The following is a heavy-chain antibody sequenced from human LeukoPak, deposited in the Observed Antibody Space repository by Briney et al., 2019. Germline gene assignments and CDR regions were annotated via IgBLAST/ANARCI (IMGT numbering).Heavy chain of an antibody. CDR3: AREMETGTVVTPGY. Sequence: ASVTVSFKASGYTFTNYYMHWVRQAPGQGLEWMGWINPNSGGTNYAQKFQGRVTMTRDTSISTTNMELRSLSSDDTAVYYCAREMETGTVVTPGYWGQGTLVTVSS. CDR1: GYTFTNYY. CDR2: INPNSGGT. D-gene: IGHD4-23*01. J-gene: IGHJ4*02. V-gene: IGHV1-2*02.